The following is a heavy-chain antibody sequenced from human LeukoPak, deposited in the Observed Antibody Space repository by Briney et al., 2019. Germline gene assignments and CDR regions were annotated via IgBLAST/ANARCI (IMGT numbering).Heavy chain of an antibody. CDR2: IIPIFGTA. CDR3: AIGISNGATDFDY. CDR1: GGTLSSYA. Sequence: ASVKVSCKAAGGTLSSYASSWGRQAPGQRLELMGGIIPIFGTANYAQKFQCRVTINAGESTITAHMYLSNLTAEDTAVYYCAIGISNGATDFDYWGQRTLVTVSS. V-gene: IGHV1-69*01. J-gene: IGHJ4*02. D-gene: IGHD6-13*01.